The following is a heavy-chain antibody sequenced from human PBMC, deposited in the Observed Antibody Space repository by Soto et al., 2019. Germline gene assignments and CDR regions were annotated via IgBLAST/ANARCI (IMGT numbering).Heavy chain of an antibody. Sequence: GASVKVSCKASGYTFTIYGISWVRQAPGQGLEWMGWISAYNGNTNFAQKLQGRVTMTTDTSTSTAYMELRSLTSDDTAMYYCAVTTEPTTGRAAFDIWGQGTMVTVSS. J-gene: IGHJ3*02. V-gene: IGHV1-18*01. CDR2: ISAYNGNT. D-gene: IGHD4-17*01. CDR3: AVTTEPTTGRAAFDI. CDR1: GYTFTIYG.